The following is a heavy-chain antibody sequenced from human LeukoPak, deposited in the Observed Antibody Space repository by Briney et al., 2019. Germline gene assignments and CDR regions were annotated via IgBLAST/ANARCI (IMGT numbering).Heavy chain of an antibody. D-gene: IGHD4-23*01. CDR1: GGSFSGYY. Sequence: PSETLSLTCAVYGGSFSGYYWSWIRQPPGKGLEWIGEINHSGSINYNPSLKSRVTISVDTSKNQFSLKLSSVTAADTAVYFCARGYGDNSAFDYWGQGTLVTVSS. CDR3: ARGYGDNSAFDY. V-gene: IGHV4-34*01. CDR2: INHSGSI. J-gene: IGHJ4*02.